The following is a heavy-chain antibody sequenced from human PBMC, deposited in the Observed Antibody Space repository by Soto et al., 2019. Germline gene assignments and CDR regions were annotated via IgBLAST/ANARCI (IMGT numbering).Heavy chain of an antibody. V-gene: IGHV5-51*01. CDR3: AIPADYGGNSRFDC. J-gene: IGHJ4*02. Sequence: GEYLKISWKGSGYSFTNYWIGWVRHMPGKGLEWMGTLYPGDSDTRSSPSFQGQVTISADKSISTAYLQWSSLKASDTAMYYCAIPADYGGNSRFDCWGQGTLVTVSS. CDR2: LYPGDSDT. CDR1: GYSFTNYW. D-gene: IGHD4-17*01.